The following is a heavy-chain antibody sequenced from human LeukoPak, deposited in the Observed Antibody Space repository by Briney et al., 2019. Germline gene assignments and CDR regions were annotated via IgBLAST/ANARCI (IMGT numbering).Heavy chain of an antibody. V-gene: IGHV3-23*01. CDR3: AKDLDKYSNAPLDS. Sequence: GGSLRLSCAASGFTFSSYAMCWVRQAPGKGLEWVSAISGSGGSTYYADSVKGRFTISRDNSKNTLYLQMNSLRAEDTAVYYCAKDLDKYSNAPLDSWGQRTLVTVSS. CDR2: ISGSGGST. D-gene: IGHD5-18*01. CDR1: GFTFSSYA. J-gene: IGHJ4*02.